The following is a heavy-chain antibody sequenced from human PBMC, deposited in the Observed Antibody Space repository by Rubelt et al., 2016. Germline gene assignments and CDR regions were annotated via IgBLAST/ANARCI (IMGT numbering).Heavy chain of an antibody. J-gene: IGHJ6*02. CDR3: ARDLEAGSGFVLSNYYYYGMDV. V-gene: IGHV1-18*01. CDR1: GYTFTSYG. CDR2: ISAYNGNT. D-gene: IGHD6-19*01. Sequence: QRGQSGAEVKKPGASVKVSCKASGYTFTSYGISWVRQAPGQGLEWMGWISAYNGNTNYAQKLQGRVTMTTDTSTSTAYMELRSLRSDDTAVYYCARDLEAGSGFVLSNYYYYGMDVWGQGTTVTVSS.